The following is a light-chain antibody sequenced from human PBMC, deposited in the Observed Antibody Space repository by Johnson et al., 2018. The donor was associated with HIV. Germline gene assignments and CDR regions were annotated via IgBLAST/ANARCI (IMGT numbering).Light chain of an antibody. V-gene: IGLV1-51*01. CDR1: SSNIGNNY. J-gene: IGLJ1*01. Sequence: QPVLTQPPSVSAAPGQKVTISCSGSSSNIGNNYISWYQQLPGTAPKLLIYDNNKRPSGIPDRFSGSKSGTSATLGITGLQTGDEADYYCGTWDSSLSAGGVFGSGTKSTVL. CDR3: GTWDSSLSAGGV. CDR2: DNN.